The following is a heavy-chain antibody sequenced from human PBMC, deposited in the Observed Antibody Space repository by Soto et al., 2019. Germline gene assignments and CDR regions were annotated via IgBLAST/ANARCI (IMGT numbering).Heavy chain of an antibody. D-gene: IGHD3-3*01. CDR3: ARVVYGNSKRFFARWFDP. CDR1: GGSISSGDYY. Sequence: QVQLQESGPGLVKPSQTLSLTCTVSGGSISSGDYYWSWIRQPPGKGLEWIGYIYYSGSTYYYPSLKSRVTISVDTSKNQCSMKLSSVTAADTAVYYCARVVYGNSKRFFARWFDPWGQGTLVTVSS. J-gene: IGHJ5*02. V-gene: IGHV4-30-4*01. CDR2: IYYSGST.